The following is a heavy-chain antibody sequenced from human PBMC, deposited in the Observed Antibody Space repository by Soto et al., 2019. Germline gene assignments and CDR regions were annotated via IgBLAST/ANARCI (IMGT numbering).Heavy chain of an antibody. CDR3: AKGSGNTICYRY. Sequence: EVQLLESGGGLVQPGGSLRLSCVASGFTFSSYDMSWVGQAPGKGLEWVSTISGSGGSTYYADSVKGRFTISRDNSKNTLYLQMNSLRVEDTAVYFCAKGSGNTICYRYWGQGTLVTVSS. V-gene: IGHV3-23*01. D-gene: IGHD2-2*01. CDR2: ISGSGGST. J-gene: IGHJ4*02. CDR1: GFTFSSYD.